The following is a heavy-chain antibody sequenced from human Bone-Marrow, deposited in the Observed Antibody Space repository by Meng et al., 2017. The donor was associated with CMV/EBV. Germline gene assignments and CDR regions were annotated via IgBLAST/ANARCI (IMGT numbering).Heavy chain of an antibody. D-gene: IGHD1-26*01. V-gene: IGHV5-51*01. Sequence: CKAFGYSFTRFWIGWVRQTPVNGLEWMGIIYPGDPDTAYSPSFQGRVTISADKSINTAYLQLTSLHASDSAMYYCARGGTATVGFDTWAQGSLVTVSS. CDR2: IYPGDPDT. CDR1: GYSFTRFW. CDR3: ARGGTATVGFDT. J-gene: IGHJ5*02.